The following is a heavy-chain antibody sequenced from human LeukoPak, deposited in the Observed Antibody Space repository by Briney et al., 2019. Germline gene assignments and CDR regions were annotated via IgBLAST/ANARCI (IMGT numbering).Heavy chain of an antibody. V-gene: IGHV4-61*02. CDR3: ARGSGYDSDYYYYYYMDV. D-gene: IGHD5-12*01. Sequence: SETLSLTCTVSGGSISSGSYYWSWIRQPAGKGLEWIGRIYTSGSTNYNPSLKSRVTISVDTSKNQFSLKLSSVTAADTAVYYCARGSGYDSDYYYYYYMDVWGKGTTVTVSS. J-gene: IGHJ6*03. CDR2: IYTSGST. CDR1: GGSISSGSYY.